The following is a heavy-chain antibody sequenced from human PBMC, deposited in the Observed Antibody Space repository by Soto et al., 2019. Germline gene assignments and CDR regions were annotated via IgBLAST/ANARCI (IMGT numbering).Heavy chain of an antibody. CDR3: ARGITMVRGILQYYYYFYGMDV. CDR1: GYTFTSYG. V-gene: IGHV1-18*01. J-gene: IGHJ6*02. Sequence: GASVKVSCKASGYTFTSYGITWVRQAPGQGLEWMGWISVYNGNTNYAQKLQGRVTMTTDTSTSTAYMELRSLRSDDTAVYYCARGITMVRGILQYYYYFYGMDVWGQGTTVTVSS. CDR2: ISVYNGNT. D-gene: IGHD3-10*01.